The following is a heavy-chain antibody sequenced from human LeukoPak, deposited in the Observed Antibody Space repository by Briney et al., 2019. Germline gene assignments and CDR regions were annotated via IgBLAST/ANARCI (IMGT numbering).Heavy chain of an antibody. CDR1: GFTFDDYG. CDR2: ISGSGGST. V-gene: IGHV3-23*01. D-gene: IGHD1-26*01. Sequence: GGSLGLSCAASGFTFDDYGMSWVRQAPGKGLEWVSAISGSGGSTYYADSVKGRFTISSDNSKNTLYLQMNSLRAEDTAVYYCAKRGAEVGATVAPGDYWGQGTLVTVSS. J-gene: IGHJ4*02. CDR3: AKRGAEVGATVAPGDY.